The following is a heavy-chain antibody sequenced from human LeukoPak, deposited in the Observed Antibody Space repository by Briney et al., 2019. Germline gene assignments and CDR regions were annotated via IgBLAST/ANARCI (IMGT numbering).Heavy chain of an antibody. D-gene: IGHD2-21*01. CDR1: GFTFSSFG. CDR2: ISSSSSYI. V-gene: IGHV3-21*01. Sequence: GGSLRLSCAASGFTFSSFGLNWVRQAPGKGLEWVSSISSSSSYIYYADSVKGRFTISRDNAKNSLYLQMNSLRAEDTAVYYCARDPIDSYFDYWGQGTLVTVSS. J-gene: IGHJ4*02. CDR3: ARDPIDSYFDY.